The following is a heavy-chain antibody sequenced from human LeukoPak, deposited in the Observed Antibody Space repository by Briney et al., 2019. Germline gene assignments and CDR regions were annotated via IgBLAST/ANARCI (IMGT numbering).Heavy chain of an antibody. Sequence: RGSLRLSRAASGFTVSSNYMYWVRQAPGKGLEWVSVIYGDGSTYYADSVKGRFTISRDNSKNTLYLHMNSLRAEDTAVYYCARGSVELQRLDAFDVWGQGTMVTVSS. CDR3: ARGSVELQRLDAFDV. CDR1: GFTVSSNY. CDR2: IYGDGST. V-gene: IGHV3-66*01. D-gene: IGHD6-25*01. J-gene: IGHJ3*01.